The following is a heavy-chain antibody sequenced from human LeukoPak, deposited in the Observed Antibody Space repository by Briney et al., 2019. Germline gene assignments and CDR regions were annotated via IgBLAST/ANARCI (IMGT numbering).Heavy chain of an antibody. V-gene: IGHV3-23*01. D-gene: IGHD3-22*01. CDR1: GFTFSSYA. J-gene: IGHJ4*02. Sequence: GGSLRLSCAASGFTFSSYAMSWVRQAPGKGLEWVSSISGSGTSTYYADSVKGRFTISRDNSKNTLYLQMNSLRAEDTAVYYCAKRRYYDSSGDYWGQGTLVTVSS. CDR3: AKRRYYDSSGDY. CDR2: ISGSGTST.